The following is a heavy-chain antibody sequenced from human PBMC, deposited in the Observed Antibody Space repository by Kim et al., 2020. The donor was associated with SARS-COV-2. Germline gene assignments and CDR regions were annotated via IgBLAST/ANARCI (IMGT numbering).Heavy chain of an antibody. Sequence: STNYNPSLTSRVTISVDTSKNQFSLKLSSVTAAYTAVYYCARDHSSSFDPWGQGTLVTVSS. CDR3: ARDHSSSFDP. J-gene: IGHJ5*02. D-gene: IGHD6-19*01. CDR2: ST. V-gene: IGHV4-59*01.